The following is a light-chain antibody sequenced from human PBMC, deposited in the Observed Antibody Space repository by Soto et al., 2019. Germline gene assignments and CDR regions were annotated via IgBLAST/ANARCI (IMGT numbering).Light chain of an antibody. J-gene: IGKJ4*01. Sequence: DIQMTHSPSFVSASVGDTVTIICRASQAVSTWLAWYQQKPGDAPNLLIYAASTLQSGVPSRFRGSGSGTDLTLTIRNLQPEDFATYYCKQSTSFHSTFVGGTKVDIX. CDR3: KQSTSFHST. CDR2: AAS. CDR1: QAVSTW. V-gene: IGKV1-12*01.